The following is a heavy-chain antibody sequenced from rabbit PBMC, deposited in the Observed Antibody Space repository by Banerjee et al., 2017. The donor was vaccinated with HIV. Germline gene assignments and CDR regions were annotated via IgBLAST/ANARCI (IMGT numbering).Heavy chain of an antibody. CDR1: GLDFISSFW. V-gene: IGHV1S45*01. CDR3: ARGTYVRSGDYYFSL. D-gene: IGHD1-1*01. Sequence: QLVESGGGLVKPGASLTLTCKASGLDFISSFWICWVRQAPGKGLEWIATIYPRYGATDYANWVSGRFTVSKTSSTVDLKMTSLTAADTATYFCARGTYVRSGDYYFSLRGPGTLVTVS. CDR2: IYPRYGAT. J-gene: IGHJ4*01.